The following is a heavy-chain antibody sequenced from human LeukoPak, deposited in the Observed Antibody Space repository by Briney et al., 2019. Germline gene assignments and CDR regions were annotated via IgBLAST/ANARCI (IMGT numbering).Heavy chain of an antibody. J-gene: IGHJ6*03. V-gene: IGHV4-59*01. CDR1: GGSISSYY. CDR3: AGRYCSSTSCPKDGYYYYYMDV. Sequence: SETLSLTCTVSGGSISSYYWSWIRQPPGKGLEWIGYIYYGGSTNYNPSLKSRVTISVDTSKNQFSLKLSSVTAADTAVYYCAGRYCSSTSCPKDGYYYYYMDVWGKGTTVTVSS. D-gene: IGHD2-2*01. CDR2: IYYGGST.